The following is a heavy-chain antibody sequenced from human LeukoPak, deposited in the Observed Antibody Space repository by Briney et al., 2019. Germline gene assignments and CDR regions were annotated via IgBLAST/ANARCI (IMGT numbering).Heavy chain of an antibody. CDR3: ARGGYYYDGSGYYEAGNWFDP. Sequence: PSETLSLTCAVSGGSISSGGYSWSWIRQPPGKGLEWIGYIYYSGSTNYNPSLKSRVTISVDTSKNQFSLKLSSVTAADTAVYYCARGGYYYDGSGYYEAGNWFDPWGQGTLVTVSS. V-gene: IGHV4-61*08. J-gene: IGHJ5*02. CDR1: GGSISSGGYS. CDR2: IYYSGST. D-gene: IGHD3-22*01.